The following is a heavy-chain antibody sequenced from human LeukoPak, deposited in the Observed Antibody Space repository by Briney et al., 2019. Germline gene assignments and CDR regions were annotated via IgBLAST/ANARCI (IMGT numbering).Heavy chain of an antibody. CDR1: GFTFSSYG. D-gene: IGHD6-19*01. CDR2: ISGSGGST. J-gene: IGHJ4*02. CDR3: ARGPGLAVTGTD. Sequence: GGSLRLSCAASGFTFSSYGMSWARQAPGKGLEWVSAISGSGGSTYYADSVKGRFTISRDNSKNTLYLQMNSLRAEDTAVYYCARGPGLAVTGTDWGQGTLVTVSP. V-gene: IGHV3-23*01.